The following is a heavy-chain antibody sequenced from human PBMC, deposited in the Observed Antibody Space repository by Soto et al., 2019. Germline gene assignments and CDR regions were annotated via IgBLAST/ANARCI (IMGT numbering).Heavy chain of an antibody. V-gene: IGHV2-5*02. D-gene: IGHD3-22*01. CDR1: GFSLSTSGVG. Sequence: QITLKESGPTLVKPTQTLTLTCTFSGFSLSTSGVGVGWIRQPPGKALEWLALIYWDDDKRYSPSLKSRLTITKDTSKNQVVLTMNNMDPVDTATYYCAHLTYYFDSSAYYWYFDLWGRGTLVTVSS. CDR3: AHLTYYFDSSAYYWYFDL. CDR2: IYWDDDK. J-gene: IGHJ2*01.